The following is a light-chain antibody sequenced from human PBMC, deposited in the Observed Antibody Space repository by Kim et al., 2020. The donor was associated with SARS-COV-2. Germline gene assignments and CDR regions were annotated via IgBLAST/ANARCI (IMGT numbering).Light chain of an antibody. J-gene: IGLJ1*01. V-gene: IGLV2-8*01. CDR3: SSRAASTTYV. CDR1: SSDVGGYNY. Sequence: QSALTQPPSASGSPGQSVAISCTGTSSDVGGYNYVSWYQQYPGKAPKLMIYEVTKRPSGVPDRFSGSKSGNTASLTISGLQAEDEADYYCSSRAASTTYVFGSGTKVTVL. CDR2: EVT.